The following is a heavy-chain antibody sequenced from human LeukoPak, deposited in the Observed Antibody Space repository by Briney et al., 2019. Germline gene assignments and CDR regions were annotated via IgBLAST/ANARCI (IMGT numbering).Heavy chain of an antibody. D-gene: IGHD1-1*01. Sequence: SETLSLTCTVSAGSISSYYWSWIRQPQGEGLERIGYIYYSESHNYNASLKSRVTMSIDTSKNQFSLRLSSVTAADTAVYYCARWSGHAVDWGQGTLVTVSS. CDR1: AGSISSYY. J-gene: IGHJ4*02. CDR2: IYYSESH. CDR3: ARWSGHAVD. V-gene: IGHV4-59*01.